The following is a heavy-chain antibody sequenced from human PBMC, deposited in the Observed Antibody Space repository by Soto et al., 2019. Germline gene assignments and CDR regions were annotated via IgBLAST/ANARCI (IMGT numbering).Heavy chain of an antibody. D-gene: IGHD6-6*01. V-gene: IGHV3-11*06. J-gene: IGHJ4*02. CDR3: ARDSSMAGRPFDY. CDR1: GFTFNDYY. CDR2: ISSSSTYA. Sequence: PGGSLRLSCAASGFTFNDYYMSWVRQAPGKGLEWVSKISSSSTYAIYADSVKGRFTISIDNAKNSVFLQMNSLIAEDTAVYYCARDSSMAGRPFDYWGQGTQVTVSS.